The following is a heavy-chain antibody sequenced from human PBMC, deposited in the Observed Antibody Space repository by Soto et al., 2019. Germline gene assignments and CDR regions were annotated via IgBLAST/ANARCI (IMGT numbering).Heavy chain of an antibody. Sequence: ASVNVSCKSSGYSFTNYYISWVRQAPGQGLECMGWISPYNGDTNYAQKLQGRVTMTTDTSTSTAYMELRSLRSDDTAVYYCARYCSSTSCDHYFDYWGQGTL. CDR2: ISPYNGDT. D-gene: IGHD2-2*01. CDR1: GYSFTNYY. CDR3: ARYCSSTSCDHYFDY. V-gene: IGHV1-18*01. J-gene: IGHJ4*02.